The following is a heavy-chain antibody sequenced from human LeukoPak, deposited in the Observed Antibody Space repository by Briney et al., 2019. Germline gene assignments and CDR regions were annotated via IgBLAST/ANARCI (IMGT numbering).Heavy chain of an antibody. CDR3: ARDQLYYYYMDV. CDR1: GGSISSYY. V-gene: IGHV4-59*12. Sequence: SETLSLTCTVSGGSISSYYWSWIRQPPGKGLEWIGYIHYTGSTNYNPSLKSRVTISVETSKNQFSLKLSSVTAADTAVYYCARDQLYYYYMDVWGKGTTVTVSS. D-gene: IGHD2-2*01. J-gene: IGHJ6*03. CDR2: IHYTGST.